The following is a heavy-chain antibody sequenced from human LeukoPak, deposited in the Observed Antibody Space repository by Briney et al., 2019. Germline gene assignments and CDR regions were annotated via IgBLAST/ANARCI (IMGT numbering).Heavy chain of an antibody. CDR3: ARGPPPNSSSWYSLSY. CDR2: IYYSGST. Sequence: SETLSLTCTVSGGSISSYYWSWIRQPPGKGLEWIGYIYYSGSTNYNPSLKSRVTISVDTSKNQLSLKLSSVTAADTAVYYCARGPPPNSSSWYSLSYWGQGTLVTVSS. D-gene: IGHD6-13*01. CDR1: GGSISSYY. V-gene: IGHV4-59*01. J-gene: IGHJ4*02.